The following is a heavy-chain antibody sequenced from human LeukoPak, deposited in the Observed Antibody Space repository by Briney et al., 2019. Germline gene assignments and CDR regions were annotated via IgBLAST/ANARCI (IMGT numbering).Heavy chain of an antibody. Sequence: PGGPLRLSCAASGFAFSTYWMHWVRQAPGKGLVWVSRIKSDGSSTNYADSVKGRFTISRDNAKNTLNLQMNSLRVEDTAVYYCVRDHGDYYFDYWGQGTLVTVSS. D-gene: IGHD4-17*01. J-gene: IGHJ4*02. CDR1: GFAFSTYW. CDR2: IKSDGSST. V-gene: IGHV3-74*01. CDR3: VRDHGDYYFDY.